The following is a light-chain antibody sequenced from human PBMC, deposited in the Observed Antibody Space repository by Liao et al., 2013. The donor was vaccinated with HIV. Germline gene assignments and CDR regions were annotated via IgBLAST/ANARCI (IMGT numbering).Light chain of an antibody. J-gene: IGLJ1*01. CDR3: QAWDSSTGGYV. V-gene: IGLV3-21*01. Sequence: SYELTQPPSVSVAPGMTARITCGGDIITSKRVHWYQQRPGQAPLLVISYDSERPSGIPERFSGSNSGNTATLTISGTQAMDEADYYCQAWDSSTGGYVFGTGTKFTVL. CDR2: YDS. CDR1: IITSKR.